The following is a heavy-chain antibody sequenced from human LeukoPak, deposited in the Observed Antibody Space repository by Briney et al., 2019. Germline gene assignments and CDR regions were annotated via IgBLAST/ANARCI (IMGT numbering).Heavy chain of an antibody. CDR1: GYTFTSYY. J-gene: IGHJ4*02. CDR3: ARNGNRGYSYGLLDY. Sequence: ASVKVSCKASGYTFTSYYMHWVRQAPGQGLEWMGIINPSGGSTSYAQKFQGRVTITRDTSASTAYMELSSLRSEDTAVYYCARNGNRGYSYGLLDYWGQGTLVTVSS. V-gene: IGHV1-46*01. D-gene: IGHD5-18*01. CDR2: INPSGGST.